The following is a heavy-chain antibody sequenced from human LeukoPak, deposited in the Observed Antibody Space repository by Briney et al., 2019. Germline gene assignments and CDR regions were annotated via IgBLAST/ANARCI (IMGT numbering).Heavy chain of an antibody. D-gene: IGHD1-26*01. V-gene: IGHV3-48*03. Sequence: PGGSLRLSCAASGFTFSSYEMNWVRQAPGKGLEWGSYISSSGTTMYYADSVKGRFTVSRDNAKNSLYLQMNSLRVDDTAVYYCARAIVGASGFDCWGQRAPVTVSS. J-gene: IGHJ4*02. CDR1: GFTFSSYE. CDR3: ARAIVGASGFDC. CDR2: ISSSGTTM.